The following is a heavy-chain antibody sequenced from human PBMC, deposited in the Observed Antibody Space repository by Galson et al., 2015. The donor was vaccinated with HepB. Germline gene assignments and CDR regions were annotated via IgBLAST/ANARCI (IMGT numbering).Heavy chain of an antibody. CDR3: ARARGYCGYDDRRFFDY. J-gene: IGHJ4*02. CDR1: GYTFTSYY. Sequence: SVKVSCKASGYTFTSYYMHWVRQAPGQGLEWMGIINPSGGSTSYAQKFQGRVTMTRDTSTSTVYMELSSLRTEDTAVYYCARARGYCGYDDRRFFDYWSQGTLVTVSS. V-gene: IGHV1-46*01. CDR2: INPSGGST. D-gene: IGHD5-12*01.